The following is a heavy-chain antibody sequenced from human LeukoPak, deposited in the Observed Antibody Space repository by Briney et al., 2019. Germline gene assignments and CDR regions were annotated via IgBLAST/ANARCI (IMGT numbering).Heavy chain of an antibody. CDR2: IYYSGSS. V-gene: IGHV4-59*01. CDR3: ASILYGANGFDF. D-gene: IGHD4/OR15-4a*01. Sequence: SETLSLTCTVSGGSTTSYYWSWIRQPPGKGLEYIGYIYYSGSSNYNPSLKGRVTISVDTSKNQLSLKFNSVTAADTAVYYCASILYGANGFDFWGQGILVTVSS. CDR1: GGSTTSYY. J-gene: IGHJ4*02.